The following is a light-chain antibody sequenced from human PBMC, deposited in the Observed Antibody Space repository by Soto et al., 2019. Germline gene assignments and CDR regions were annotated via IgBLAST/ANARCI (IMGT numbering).Light chain of an antibody. CDR3: QQYNSYSWA. Sequence: DIQMTQSPSTLSASVGDRVTITCRASQSISTWLAWYQQRAGKAPKLLTYKAPNLESGVPSRFSGSGSGTDFTLTISSLQPDDFATYYCQQYNSYSWAFGQGTKVEIK. CDR2: KAP. CDR1: QSISTW. J-gene: IGKJ1*01. V-gene: IGKV1-5*03.